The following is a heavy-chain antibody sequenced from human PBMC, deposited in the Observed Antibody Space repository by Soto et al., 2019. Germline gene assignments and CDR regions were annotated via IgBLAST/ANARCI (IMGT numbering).Heavy chain of an antibody. Sequence: ASVKVSCKASGGTFSSYAISWVRQAPGPGLEWMGGIIPIFGTANYAQKFQGRVTITADESTSTAYMELSSLRSEVTAVYYCARANRQLAPFDYWGQGTLVTVSS. CDR3: ARANRQLAPFDY. D-gene: IGHD6-13*01. CDR2: IIPIFGTA. V-gene: IGHV1-69*13. J-gene: IGHJ4*02. CDR1: GGTFSSYA.